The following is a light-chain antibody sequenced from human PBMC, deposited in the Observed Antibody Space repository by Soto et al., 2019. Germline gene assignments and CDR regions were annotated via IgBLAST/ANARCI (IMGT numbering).Light chain of an antibody. CDR2: EAI. CDR1: SSDVGSSNL. J-gene: IGLJ1*01. V-gene: IGLV2-23*01. CDR3: CSYASGGTYL. Sequence: QSALTQPASVSGSPGQSITISCTGTSSDVGSSNLVSWYQHHPGKAPKLIIYEAIKRPSGVSDRFSGSKSGNTASLTISGLQGDDESDYYCCSYASGGTYLFXSGTKVTVL.